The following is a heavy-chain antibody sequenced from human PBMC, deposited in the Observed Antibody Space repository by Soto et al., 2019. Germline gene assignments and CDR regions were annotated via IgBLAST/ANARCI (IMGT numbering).Heavy chain of an antibody. Sequence: PSETLSLTCTVSGGSISSSSYYWGWIRQPPGKGLEWIGSTYYSGSTYYNPSLKSRVTISVDTSKNQFSLKLSSVTAADTAVYYCARHVGATPLIDYWGQGTLVTVSS. CDR1: GGSISSSSYY. CDR2: TYYSGST. D-gene: IGHD1-26*01. V-gene: IGHV4-39*01. CDR3: ARHVGATPLIDY. J-gene: IGHJ4*02.